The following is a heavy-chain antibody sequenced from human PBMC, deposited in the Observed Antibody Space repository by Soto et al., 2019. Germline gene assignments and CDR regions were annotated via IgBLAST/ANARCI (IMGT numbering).Heavy chain of an antibody. CDR2: IFYSGSA. D-gene: IGHD1-26*01. Sequence: SETLSLTCTVSSGSISSRTYYWGWIRQPPGEGLEWIGSIFYSGSAYYNPSVKSRVSISGDTSKNQFSLKLSSVTAADTAVYYCARHGRNTHFDSWGQGTLVTVSS. V-gene: IGHV4-39*01. J-gene: IGHJ4*02. CDR1: SGSISSRTYY. CDR3: ARHGRNTHFDS.